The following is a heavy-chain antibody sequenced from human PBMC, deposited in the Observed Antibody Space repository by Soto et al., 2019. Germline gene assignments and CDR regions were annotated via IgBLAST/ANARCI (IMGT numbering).Heavy chain of an antibody. V-gene: IGHV4-59*01. Sequence: SETLSLTCTVSGGSISSYYWSWIRQPPGKGLEWIGYIYYSGSTNYNPSLKSRVTISVDTSKNQFSLKLSSVTAADTAVYYCARAVSHLFDPWGQGTLVTVSS. CDR3: ARAVSHLFDP. J-gene: IGHJ5*02. CDR1: GGSISSYY. CDR2: IYYSGST.